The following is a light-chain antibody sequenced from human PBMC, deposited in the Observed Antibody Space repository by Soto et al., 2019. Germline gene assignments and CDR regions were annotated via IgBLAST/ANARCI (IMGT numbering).Light chain of an antibody. CDR3: QEFDGWPLT. J-gene: IGKJ4*01. CDR1: QSVSSN. Sequence: EIVMTQSPATLSVSPGETATLSCRASQSVSSNLAWYQQKPGQPPRLLIYGASTGATGFPARFSGSGSGTKFTPTISSLQSEEFAVYYCQEFDGWPLTFGGGTKVEIK. CDR2: GAS. V-gene: IGKV3-15*01.